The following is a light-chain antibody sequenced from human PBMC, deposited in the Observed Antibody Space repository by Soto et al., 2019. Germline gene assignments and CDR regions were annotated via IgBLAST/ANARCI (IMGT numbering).Light chain of an antibody. CDR2: GAS. J-gene: IGKJ4*01. CDR1: QSVSSSY. V-gene: IGKV3-20*01. CDR3: QQADSFPLS. Sequence: EIVLTQSPGTLSLSPGERATLSCRASQSVSSSYLAWYQQKPGQAPRLLIYGASSRATGIPDRFSGSGSGTDFTLTISSLQPEDFATYYCQQADSFPLSFGGGTKVEI.